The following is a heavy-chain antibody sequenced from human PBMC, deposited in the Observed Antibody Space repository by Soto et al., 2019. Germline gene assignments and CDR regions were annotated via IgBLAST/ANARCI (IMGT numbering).Heavy chain of an antibody. V-gene: IGHV3-11*03. CDR2: ISDHGTYT. J-gene: IGHJ4*02. CDR1: GFSFSDYC. Sequence: GGSLRLSCTASGFSFSDYCKRWIRQAPGRGLERVSYISDHGTYTDYSDSVKGRFTVSRDNAKSTLYLQMNSLRAEDTAVYYCAKIDGYFDYWGQGTLVTVSS. D-gene: IGHD3-22*01. CDR3: AKIDGYFDY.